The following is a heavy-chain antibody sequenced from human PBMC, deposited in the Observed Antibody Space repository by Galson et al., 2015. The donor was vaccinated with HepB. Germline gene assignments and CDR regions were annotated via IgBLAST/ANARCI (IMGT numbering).Heavy chain of an antibody. V-gene: IGHV3-66*01. CDR3: ARDGYGDWLYYGMDV. CDR1: GFTVSSNY. Sequence: SLRLSCAASGFTVSSNYMSWVRQAPGKGLEWVSVIYSGGSTYYADSVKGRFTISRDNSKNTLYLQMNGLRAEDTAVYYCARDGYGDWLYYGMDVWGQGTTVTVSS. J-gene: IGHJ6*02. D-gene: IGHD4-17*01. CDR2: IYSGGST.